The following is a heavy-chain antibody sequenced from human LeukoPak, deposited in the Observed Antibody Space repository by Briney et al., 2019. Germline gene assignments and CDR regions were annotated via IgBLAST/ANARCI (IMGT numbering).Heavy chain of an antibody. CDR2: IIPIFGTA. V-gene: IGHV1-69*13. CDR1: GGTFSSYA. Sequence: ASVKVPCKASGGTFSSYAISWVRQAPGQGLEWMGGIIPIFGTANHAQKFQGRVTITADESTSTAYMELSSLRSEDTAVYYCARGYDFWSGYPHFDYWGQGTLVTVSS. CDR3: ARGYDFWSGYPHFDY. D-gene: IGHD3-3*01. J-gene: IGHJ4*02.